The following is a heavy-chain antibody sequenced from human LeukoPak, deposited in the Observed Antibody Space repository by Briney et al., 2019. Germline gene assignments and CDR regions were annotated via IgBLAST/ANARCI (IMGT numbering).Heavy chain of an antibody. V-gene: IGHV3-23*01. CDR2: ISGSGGST. CDR1: GFTFSSYA. Sequence: GGSLRLSCAASGFTFSSYAMSWVRQAPGKGLEWVSAISGSGGSTYYADSVKGRFTISRDNSKNTLYLQMNSLRAEDTAVYYCAKDQEARLLRVIVVSRGAFDIWGQGTMVTVSS. D-gene: IGHD3-22*01. CDR3: AKDQEARLLRVIVVSRGAFDI. J-gene: IGHJ3*02.